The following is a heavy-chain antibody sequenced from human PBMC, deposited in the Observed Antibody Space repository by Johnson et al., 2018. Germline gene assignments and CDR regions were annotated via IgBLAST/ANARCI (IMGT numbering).Heavy chain of an antibody. CDR1: GYIFTGYY. V-gene: IGHV1-2*02. CDR3: AREGLAGCTTYEDFQH. Sequence: QVQLVESGAEVKKPGASXKVSCKASGYIFTGYYMHWVRQAPGQGLEWLGWINPNSGGTKYAQKFQGRVTMTRDTSTSTAYKELSRLRAEDTAVDFCAREGLAGCTTYEDFQHWGQGTLVIVSS. D-gene: IGHD1-1*01. J-gene: IGHJ1*01. CDR2: INPNSGGT.